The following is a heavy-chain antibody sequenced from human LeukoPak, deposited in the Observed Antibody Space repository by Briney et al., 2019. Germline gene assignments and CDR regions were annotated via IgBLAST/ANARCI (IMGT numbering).Heavy chain of an antibody. CDR3: AKEGTSMAFDGDYFDY. V-gene: IGHV3-30*01. CDR2: ISYDGRRK. Sequence: GGSLRLSCAASGFAFSTYAMHWVRQAPGKGLEWVALISYDGRRKYYADSMKGRFTISRDNFKNTLNLQMNSLRAEDTAVYYCAKEGTSMAFDGDYFDYWGQGTLVTVSS. J-gene: IGHJ4*01. CDR1: GFAFSTYA. D-gene: IGHD1-1*01.